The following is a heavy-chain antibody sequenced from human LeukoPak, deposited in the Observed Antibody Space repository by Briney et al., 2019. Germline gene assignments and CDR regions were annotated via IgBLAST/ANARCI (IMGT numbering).Heavy chain of an antibody. CDR1: GFTFDDYA. Sequence: GGSLRLSCAASGFTFDDYAMHWVRQAPGKGLEWVSGISWNSGSIGYADSVKGRFTISRDNAKNSLYLQMNSLRTEDTALYYCAKEIGPHYYDSSGYGAFDIWGQGTMVTVSS. CDR2: ISWNSGSI. V-gene: IGHV3-9*01. D-gene: IGHD3-22*01. J-gene: IGHJ3*02. CDR3: AKEIGPHYYDSSGYGAFDI.